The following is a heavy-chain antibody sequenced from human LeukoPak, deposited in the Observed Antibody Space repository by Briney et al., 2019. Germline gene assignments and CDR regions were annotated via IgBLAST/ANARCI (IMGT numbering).Heavy chain of an antibody. CDR2: INHSGSG. V-gene: IGHV4-34*01. CDR3: APRGDIEHSYVYGKWFDP. CDR1: GGSFSAYY. Sequence: SETLSLTCAVYGGSFSAYYWTWIRQPPGKGLEWIGEINHSGSGNYNSSLRSRVTISVDTSYKQFSLRLSSVTAADTAVYYCAPRGDIEHSYVYGKWFDPWGQGTRVTVSS. D-gene: IGHD5-18*01. J-gene: IGHJ5*02.